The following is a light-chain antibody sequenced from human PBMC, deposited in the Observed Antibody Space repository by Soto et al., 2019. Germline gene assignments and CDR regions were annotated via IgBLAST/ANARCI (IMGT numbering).Light chain of an antibody. V-gene: IGKV1-8*01. CDR3: QQYYSYST. J-gene: IGKJ1*01. CDR2: AAS. CDR1: QGISSY. Sequence: AIRMTQSTSSLSASTGDRVTITCRASQGISSYLAWYQQKPGKAPKLLIYAASTLQSGVPSRFSGSGSGTDFTLTISCLQSEDFATYYCQQYYSYSTFGQGTKVEIK.